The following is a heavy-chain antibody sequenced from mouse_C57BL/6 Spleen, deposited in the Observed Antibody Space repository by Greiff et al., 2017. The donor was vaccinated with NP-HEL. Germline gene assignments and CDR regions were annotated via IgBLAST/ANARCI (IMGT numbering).Heavy chain of an antibody. CDR2: ISSGSSTI. D-gene: IGHD2-2*01. V-gene: IGHV5-17*01. CDR3: ARPRGYDGYWYFDV. CDR1: GFTFSDYG. J-gene: IGHJ1*03. Sequence: DVKLVESGGGLVKPGGSLKLSCAASGFTFSDYGMHWVRQAPEKGLEWVAYISSGSSTIYYADTVKGRFTISRDNAKNTLFLQMTSLRSEDTAMYYCARPRGYDGYWYFDVWGTGTTVTVSS.